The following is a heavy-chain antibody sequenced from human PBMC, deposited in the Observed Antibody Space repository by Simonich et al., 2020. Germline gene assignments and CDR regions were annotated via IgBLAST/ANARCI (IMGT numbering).Heavy chain of an antibody. CDR1: GFTFSSYA. J-gene: IGHJ2*01. Sequence: VVQPGRSLRLSCAASGFTFSSYAMHWVRQAPGKWLEWLAVISYDGRNKYYADAVKGRFTISRDNSKNTLYLQMNSLRAEDTAVYYCARGWTIYWYFDLWGRGTLVTVSS. CDR2: ISYDGRNK. D-gene: IGHD2-21*01. CDR3: ARGWTIYWYFDL. V-gene: IGHV3-30*07.